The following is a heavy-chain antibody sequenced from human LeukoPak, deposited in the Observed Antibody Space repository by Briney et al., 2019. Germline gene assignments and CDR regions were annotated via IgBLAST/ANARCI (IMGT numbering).Heavy chain of an antibody. Sequence: GGSLRLSCAASGFTFSNHGMNWVRQAPGKGLEWVSDISDDDTRTYYADSVKGRFTISRDNSKNTLYLQMDSLRAEDTALYYCAKEDDILTGSFDSWGQGTLVTVSS. CDR2: ISDDDTRT. CDR1: GFTFSNHG. V-gene: IGHV3-23*01. D-gene: IGHD3-9*01. CDR3: AKEDDILTGSFDS. J-gene: IGHJ4*02.